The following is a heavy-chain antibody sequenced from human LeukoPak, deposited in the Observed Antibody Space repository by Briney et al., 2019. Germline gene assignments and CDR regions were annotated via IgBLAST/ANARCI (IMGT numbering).Heavy chain of an antibody. CDR3: AKDKTPYNWNDVPFDY. CDR2: IRYDGSNK. CDR1: GFTFSSYG. Sequence: GGSLRLSCAASGFTFSSYGMHWVRQAPGKGLEWVAFIRYDGSNKYYADSVKGRFTIPRDNSKNTLYLQMNSLRAEDTAVYYCAKDKTPYNWNDVPFDYWGQGTLVTVSS. V-gene: IGHV3-30*02. D-gene: IGHD1-1*01. J-gene: IGHJ4*02.